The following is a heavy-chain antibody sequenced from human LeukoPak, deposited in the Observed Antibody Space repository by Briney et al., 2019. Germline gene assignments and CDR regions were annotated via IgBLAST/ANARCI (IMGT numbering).Heavy chain of an antibody. Sequence: GGSLRLSCAASGFTFSSYWMHWVRQAPGKGLVWVSLINSDGSYTDFADSVKGRFTISRDNAQSTLYLQMNSLRAEDTATYYCAKVEYDTSPRQALDYWGQGTLVTVSS. V-gene: IGHV3-74*01. J-gene: IGHJ4*02. CDR3: AKVEYDTSPRQALDY. D-gene: IGHD6-6*01. CDR1: GFTFSSYW. CDR2: INSDGSYT.